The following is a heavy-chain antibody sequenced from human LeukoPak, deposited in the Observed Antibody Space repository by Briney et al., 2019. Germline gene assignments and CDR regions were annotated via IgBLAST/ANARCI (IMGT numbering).Heavy chain of an antibody. CDR3: SRVGSLYYDSSGYYPDC. CDR2: ISYDGSDK. V-gene: IGHV3-30-3*01. J-gene: IGHJ4*02. CDR1: GFSFSSYA. Sequence: PGRSLRLSCAASGFSFSSYAMHWVRQPPGKGLEWGAFISYDGSDKYYADSVKGRFTISRDISKNTLYLQMNSLRVEDAAVYYCSRVGSLYYDSSGYYPDCWGQGTLVTVSS. D-gene: IGHD3-22*01.